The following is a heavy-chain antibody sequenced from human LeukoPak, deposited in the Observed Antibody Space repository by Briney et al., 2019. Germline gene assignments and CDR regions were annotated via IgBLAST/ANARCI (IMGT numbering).Heavy chain of an antibody. V-gene: IGHV1-69*01. D-gene: IGHD2-2*02. CDR2: IIPIFGTA. CDR1: AGTFSSYA. CDR3: ARLVPAAIKDPGYYYYMDV. Sequence: ASVKVSCKASAGTFSSYAISWVRQAPGQGLEWMGGIIPIFGTANYAQKFQGRVTITADESTSTAYMELSSLRSEDTAVYYCARLVPAAIKDPGYYYYMDVWGKGTTVTVSS. J-gene: IGHJ6*03.